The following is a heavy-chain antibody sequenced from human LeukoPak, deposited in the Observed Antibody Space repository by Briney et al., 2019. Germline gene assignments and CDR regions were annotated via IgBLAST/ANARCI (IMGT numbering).Heavy chain of an antibody. J-gene: IGHJ4*02. V-gene: IGHV4-4*07. D-gene: IGHD3-10*01. CDR1: GGSISSYY. CDR2: IYTSGST. Sequence: PSETLSLTCTVSGGSISSYYWSWIRQPAGKGLEWIGRIYTSGSTNYNPSLKSRVTMSVDTSKNQFSLKLSSVTAADTAVYYCARHKGLPMVRGVYFDYWGQGTLVTVSS. CDR3: ARHKGLPMVRGVYFDY.